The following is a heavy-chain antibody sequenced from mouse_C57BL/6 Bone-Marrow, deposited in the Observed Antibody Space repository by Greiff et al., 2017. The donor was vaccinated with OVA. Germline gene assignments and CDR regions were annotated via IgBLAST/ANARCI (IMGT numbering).Heavy chain of an antibody. CDR2: INPGSGGT. V-gene: IGHV1-54*01. Sequence: QVQLQQSGAELVRPGTSVKVSCKASGYAFTNYLIEWVKQRPGQGLEWIGVINPGSGGTNYNEKFKGKATLTAEKSSSTAYMQLSSLTSEASAVYFWSRRRIYCPKDFDYWGQGTTLTVSS. CDR1: GYAFTNYL. CDR3: SRRRIYCPKDFDY. D-gene: IGHD2-3*01. J-gene: IGHJ2*01.